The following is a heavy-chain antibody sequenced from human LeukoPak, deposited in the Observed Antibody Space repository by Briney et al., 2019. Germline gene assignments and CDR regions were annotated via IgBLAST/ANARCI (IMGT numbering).Heavy chain of an antibody. CDR3: ARGAEGIAATDSNFDY. V-gene: IGHV4-4*02. CDR1: GGSISSSNW. Sequence: SETLSLTCAVSGGSISSSNWWSWVRQPPGKGLEWIGEIYHSGSTNYNPSLKSRVTISVDKSKNQFSLKLGSVTAADTAVYYCARGAEGIAATDSNFDYWGQGTLVTVSS. CDR2: IYHSGST. D-gene: IGHD6-13*01. J-gene: IGHJ4*02.